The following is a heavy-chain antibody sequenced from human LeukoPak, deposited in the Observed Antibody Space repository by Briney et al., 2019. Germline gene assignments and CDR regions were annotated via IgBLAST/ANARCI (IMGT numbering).Heavy chain of an antibody. CDR3: AKKAQYNGNYPLDY. Sequence: GGSLRLSCAASGFTFTSYSMSWVRQAPGKGLEWVSGTSDRGDYTYYADSVKGRFTISRDNSKNTLYLKMNSLRAEDTALYFCAKKAQYNGNYPLDYWGQGTLVTVSS. CDR1: GFTFTSYS. CDR2: TSDRGDYT. V-gene: IGHV3-23*01. J-gene: IGHJ4*02. D-gene: IGHD1-26*01.